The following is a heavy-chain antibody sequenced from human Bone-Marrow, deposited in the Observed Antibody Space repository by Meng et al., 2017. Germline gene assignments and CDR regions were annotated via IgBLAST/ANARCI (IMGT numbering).Heavy chain of an antibody. CDR1: GFTFSSYA. CDR3: AKGAGSWEVLISRKPHGAFDI. D-gene: IGHD1-26*01. Sequence: GESLKISCAASGFTFSSYAMSWVRQAPGKGLEWVSAISGSGGSTYYADSVKGRFTISRDNSKNTLYLQMNSLRAEDTAVYYCAKGAGSWEVLISRKPHGAFDIWGQGTMVTVSS. V-gene: IGHV3-23*01. J-gene: IGHJ3*02. CDR2: ISGSGGST.